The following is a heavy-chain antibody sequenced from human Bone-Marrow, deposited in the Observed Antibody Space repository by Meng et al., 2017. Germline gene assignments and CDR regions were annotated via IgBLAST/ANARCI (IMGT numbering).Heavy chain of an antibody. CDR3: AKDTQEYSGYDLDY. D-gene: IGHD5-12*01. V-gene: IGHV3-30*04. J-gene: IGHJ4*02. Sequence: QVQLVESGGGVVQPGRSLRLSCAASGFTFSSYAMHWVRQAPGKGLEWVAVISYDGSNKYYADSVKGRFTISRDNSKNTLYLQMNSLRAEDTAVYYCAKDTQEYSGYDLDYWGQGTLVTVSS. CDR1: GFTFSSYA. CDR2: ISYDGSNK.